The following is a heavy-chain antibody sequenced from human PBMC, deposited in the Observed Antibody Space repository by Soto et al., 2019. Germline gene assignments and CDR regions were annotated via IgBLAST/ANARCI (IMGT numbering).Heavy chain of an antibody. D-gene: IGHD1-1*01. V-gene: IGHV3-48*03. CDR1: GFTFSSYE. J-gene: IGHJ6*02. Sequence: PGGSLRLSCAASGFTFSSYEMNWVRQAPGKGLEWVSYISSSGSSIYYADSVKGRLTMSRDNAKNSLYMQMNSLRAEDTAVYYGARESGTGGMDAWGQGNTVTLSS. CDR3: ARESGTGGMDA. CDR2: ISSSGSSI.